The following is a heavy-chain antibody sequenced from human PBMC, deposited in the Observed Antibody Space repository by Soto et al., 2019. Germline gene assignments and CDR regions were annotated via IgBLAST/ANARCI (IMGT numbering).Heavy chain of an antibody. V-gene: IGHV4-61*01. CDR3: AASAPTATNYNYAMDV. CDR1: GGSVSSGSFY. Sequence: SETLSLTCTVSGGSVSSGSFYWSWIRRPPGKGLEWIGYFYDSGSTNYNPSLRSRVTMSVDTSKNQFSLKLSSVTAADTAVYYCAASAPTATNYNYAMDVWGQGTTVTVSS. J-gene: IGHJ6*02. CDR2: FYDSGST. D-gene: IGHD5-12*01.